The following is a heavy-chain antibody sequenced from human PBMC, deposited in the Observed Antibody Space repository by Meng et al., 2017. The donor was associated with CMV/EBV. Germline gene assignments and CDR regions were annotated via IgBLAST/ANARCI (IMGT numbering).Heavy chain of an antibody. V-gene: IGHV1-69*02. CDR3: ASGGDITFGVVIMSHYYYYGMDV. CDR2: IIPILGIA. D-gene: IGHD3-3*01. J-gene: IGHJ6*02. CDR1: GGTFSSYT. Sequence: SVKVSCKASGGTFSSYTISWVRQAPGQGLEWMGRIIPILGIAYYAQKFQGRVTITADKSTSTAYMELSSLRSEDTAVYYCASGGDITFGVVIMSHYYYYGMDVWGQGTTVTVSS.